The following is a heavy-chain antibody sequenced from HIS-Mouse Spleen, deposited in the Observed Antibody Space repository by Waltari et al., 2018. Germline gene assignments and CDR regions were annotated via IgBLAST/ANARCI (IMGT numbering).Heavy chain of an antibody. J-gene: IGHJ4*02. Sequence: QVTLRESGPALVKPTQTLTLTCTFSGFSLRTSGMCVSWIRQPPGKALEWLARIDWDDDKYYSTSLKTRLTSSKDTSKNQVVLTMTNMDPVDTATYYCARIAEGYTSGWYAFDYWGQGTLVTVSS. D-gene: IGHD6-19*01. CDR3: ARIAEGYTSGWYAFDY. CDR1: GFSLRTSGMC. CDR2: IDWDDDK. V-gene: IGHV2-70*15.